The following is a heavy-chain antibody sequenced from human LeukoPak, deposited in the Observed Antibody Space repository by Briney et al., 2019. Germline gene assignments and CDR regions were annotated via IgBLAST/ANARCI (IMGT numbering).Heavy chain of an antibody. CDR2: INPNSGGT. J-gene: IGHJ5*02. Sequence: ASVKVSCKASGYTFTGYYMHWVRQAPGQWLEWMGWINPNSGGTNYAQKFQGRVTMTRDTSISTAYMELSRLRSDDTAVYYCARRRGQQLGGFDPWGQGTLVTVSS. CDR1: GYTFTGYY. V-gene: IGHV1-2*02. CDR3: ARRRGQQLGGFDP. D-gene: IGHD6-13*01.